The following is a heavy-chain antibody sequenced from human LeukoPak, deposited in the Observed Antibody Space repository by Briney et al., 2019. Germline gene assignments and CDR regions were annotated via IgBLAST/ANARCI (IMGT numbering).Heavy chain of an antibody. J-gene: IGHJ4*02. D-gene: IGHD1-26*01. V-gene: IGHV3-23*01. CDR2: ISAGGNT. Sequence: GGSLTLSCAASGFTFSSYDMSWVRQVPGKGLEWVSGISAGGNTFYSDAVKGRFTISRDNSKNTLFLEMNSLRADDTAVYYCGRYGWEIRLATGYWGQGTLVTVSS. CDR3: GRYGWEIRLATGY. CDR1: GFTFSSYD.